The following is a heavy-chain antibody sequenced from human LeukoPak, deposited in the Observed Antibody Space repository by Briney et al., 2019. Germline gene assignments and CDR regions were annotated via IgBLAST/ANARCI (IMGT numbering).Heavy chain of an antibody. CDR2: INPNSGGT. Sequence: ASVKVSCKASGYTFTGYYMHWVRQAPGQGLEWMGWINPNSGGTDYAQKFQGRVTMTRDTSFSTAYMELSRLRSDDTAVYYCARGVPLYNYFDYWGQGTLVTVSS. CDR1: GYTFTGYY. J-gene: IGHJ4*02. CDR3: ARGVPLYNYFDY. V-gene: IGHV1-2*02. D-gene: IGHD3-3*01.